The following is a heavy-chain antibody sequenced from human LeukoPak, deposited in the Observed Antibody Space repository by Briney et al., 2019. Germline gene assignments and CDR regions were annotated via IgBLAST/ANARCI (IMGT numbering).Heavy chain of an antibody. V-gene: IGHV4-30-2*01. J-gene: IGHJ4*02. CDR1: GGSISSGGYS. Sequence: PSETLSLTCAVSGGSISSGGYSWSWIRQPPGKGLEWIGYIYHSGSTYYNPSLKSRVTISVDRSKNQFSLKLSSVTAADTAVYYCARDGSSSGDFDYWGQGTLVTVSS. D-gene: IGHD6-6*01. CDR2: IYHSGST. CDR3: ARDGSSSGDFDY.